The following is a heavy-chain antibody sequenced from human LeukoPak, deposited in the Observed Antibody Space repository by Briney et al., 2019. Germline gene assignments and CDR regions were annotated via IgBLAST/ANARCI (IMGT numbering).Heavy chain of an antibody. D-gene: IGHD3-10*01. Sequence: GGSLRLSCAASGFRFSNSWMYWVRQGPGKGPVWVSRMKTDGARIEYADSVKGRFTISRDNAKNTLFLQMSSLRVEDTAVYYCARGADHGGSYYPDWGQGTRVTVSS. CDR2: MKTDGARI. V-gene: IGHV3-74*01. CDR1: GFRFSNSW. J-gene: IGHJ4*02. CDR3: ARGADHGGSYYPD.